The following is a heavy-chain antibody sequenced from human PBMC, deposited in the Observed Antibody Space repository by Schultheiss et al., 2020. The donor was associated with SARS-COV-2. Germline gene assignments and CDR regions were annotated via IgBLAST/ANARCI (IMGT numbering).Heavy chain of an antibody. V-gene: IGHV3-74*01. J-gene: IGHJ4*02. CDR2: INSDGSST. Sequence: GGSLRLSCAASGFTFSDYYMSWIRQAPGKGLVWVSRINSDGSSTSYADSVKGRFTISRDNAKNTLYLQMNSLRTEDTAVYYCSTDAVSGGFWGQGTLVTVSS. D-gene: IGHD6-19*01. CDR1: GFTFSDYY. CDR3: STDAVSGGF.